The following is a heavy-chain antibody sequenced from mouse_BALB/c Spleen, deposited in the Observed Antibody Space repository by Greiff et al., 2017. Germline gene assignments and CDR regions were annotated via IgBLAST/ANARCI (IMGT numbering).Heavy chain of an antibody. D-gene: IGHD2-1*01. Sequence: VKLVESGPDLVAPSQSLSITCTVSGFSLTSYGVHWVRQPPGKGLEWLVVIWSDGSTTYNSALKSRLSISKDNSKSQVFLKMNSLQTDDTAMYYCARHRGNYYAMDYWGQGTSVTVSS. CDR2: IWSDGST. CDR3: ARHRGNYYAMDY. V-gene: IGHV2-6-2*01. CDR1: GFSLTSYG. J-gene: IGHJ4*01.